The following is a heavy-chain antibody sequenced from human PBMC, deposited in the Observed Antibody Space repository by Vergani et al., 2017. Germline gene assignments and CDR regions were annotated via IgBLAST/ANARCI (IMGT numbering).Heavy chain of an antibody. Sequence: EVQLVESGGVVVQPGGSLRLSCAASGFTFRDYTMHWIRQAPGKGLEWVSLIKWGGGTTYYTGSVKGRVTISRDDSKNSLFLQMNILRTEDTAFYYCAKDGVRKGYSTSWYNWFDPWGQGTLVTVSS. V-gene: IGHV3-43*01. J-gene: IGHJ5*02. CDR3: AKDGVRKGYSTSWYNWFDP. D-gene: IGHD2-2*01. CDR1: GFTFRDYT. CDR2: IKWGGGTT.